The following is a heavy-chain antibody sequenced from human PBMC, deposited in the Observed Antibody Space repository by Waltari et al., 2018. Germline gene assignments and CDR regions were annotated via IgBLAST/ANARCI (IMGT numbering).Heavy chain of an antibody. D-gene: IGHD4-4*01. CDR2: APHSGNT. CDR1: AYSINSGYN. J-gene: IGHJ4*02. Sequence: QVQLQESGPGLVKPSETLSPTCAVSAYSINSGYNWAWFRQSPEKGLEWIGSAPHSGNTYYNPARKSRVTISVDMSKNHFSLELGSVTATDTAVYYCARDASTAFGYWGQGTLVTVAS. CDR3: ARDASTAFGY. V-gene: IGHV4-38-2*02.